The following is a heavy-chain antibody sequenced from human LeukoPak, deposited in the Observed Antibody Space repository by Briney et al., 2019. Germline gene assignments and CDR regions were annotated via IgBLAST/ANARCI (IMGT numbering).Heavy chain of an antibody. CDR3: AREYCSSTSCYNNRAEYFQH. J-gene: IGHJ1*01. CDR1: GFTFSSYS. D-gene: IGHD2-2*02. Sequence: PGGSLRLSCAASGFTFSSYSMNWVRQAPGKGLEWVSSIGSSSSYIYYADSVKGRFTISRDNAKNSLYLQMNSLRAEDTAVYYCAREYCSSTSCYNNRAEYFQHWGQGTLVTVSS. CDR2: IGSSSSYI. V-gene: IGHV3-21*01.